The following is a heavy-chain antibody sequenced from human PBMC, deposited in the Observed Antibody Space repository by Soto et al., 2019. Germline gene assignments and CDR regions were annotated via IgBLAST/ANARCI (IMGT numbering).Heavy chain of an antibody. CDR2: IVVGSGNT. Sequence: SVKVSCRASGFTFTSSAVQWVRQARGRRLEGIVWIVVGSGNTNYEQKFQERVTIARDMSTSTAYMELSSLRSEDTAVYYGAAVGGTGTFNGMDVWGQETTVTVSS. CDR3: AAVGGTGTFNGMDV. J-gene: IGHJ6*02. CDR1: GFTFTSSA. V-gene: IGHV1-58*01. D-gene: IGHD1-1*01.